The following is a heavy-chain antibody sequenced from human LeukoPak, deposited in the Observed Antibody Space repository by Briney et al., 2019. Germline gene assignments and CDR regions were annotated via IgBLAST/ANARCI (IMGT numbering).Heavy chain of an antibody. J-gene: IGHJ4*02. V-gene: IGHV1-18*01. CDR1: GYTFTSYG. Sequence: ASVKVSCKASGYTFTSYGISWVRQAPGQGLEWMGWISAYNGNTNYAQKLQGRVTMTTDTFTSTAYMELRSLRSDDTAVYYCARAGDVRDFWSRYPALSYWGQGTLVTVSS. CDR3: ARAGDVRDFWSRYPALSY. CDR2: ISAYNGNT. D-gene: IGHD3-3*01.